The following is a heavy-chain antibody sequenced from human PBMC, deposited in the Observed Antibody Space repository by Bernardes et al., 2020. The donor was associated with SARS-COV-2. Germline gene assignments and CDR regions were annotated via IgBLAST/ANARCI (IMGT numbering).Heavy chain of an antibody. J-gene: IGHJ3*02. CDR1: GFTFSSYS. V-gene: IGHV3-48*01. CDR3: ARDFITLAMRI. CDR2: ISSSSSTI. D-gene: IGHD1-20*01. Sequence: GGSLRLSCAASGFTFSSYSMNWVRQAPGKGLEWVSYISSSSSTIYYADSVKGRFTISRDNAKNSLYLQMNSLRAEDTAVYYCARDFITLAMRIWGQGTMVTVSS.